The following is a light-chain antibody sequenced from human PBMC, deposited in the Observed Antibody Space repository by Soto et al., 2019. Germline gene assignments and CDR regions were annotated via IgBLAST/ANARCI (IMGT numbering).Light chain of an antibody. V-gene: IGKV1-9*01. J-gene: IGKJ2*03. Sequence: DIQLTQSPSFLSASVGDRVTITCRASQGINYYLAWYQQKPGKAPKLLISAASTLQSGVPSRFSGSGSGTEFTLTISSLQPEDFATYYFQQLNSYPYSFGQGTKLEIK. CDR1: QGINYY. CDR2: AAS. CDR3: QQLNSYPYS.